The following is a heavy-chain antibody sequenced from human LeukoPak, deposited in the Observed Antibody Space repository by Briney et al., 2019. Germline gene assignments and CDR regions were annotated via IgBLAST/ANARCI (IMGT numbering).Heavy chain of an antibody. J-gene: IGHJ3*02. Sequence: GGSLRLSCAASGFTFSTYGIHWVRQAPGKGLEWVAVISYDGSNKYYADSVKGRFTISRDNSKNTLYLQMNSLRDEDTAVYYCARDQGGLGAFDIWGHGTMVTVSS. CDR2: ISYDGSNK. V-gene: IGHV3-30-3*01. D-gene: IGHD3-16*01. CDR1: GFTFSTYG. CDR3: ARDQGGLGAFDI.